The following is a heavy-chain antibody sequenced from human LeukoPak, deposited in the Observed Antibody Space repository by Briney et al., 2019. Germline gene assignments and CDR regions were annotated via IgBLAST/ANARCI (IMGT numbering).Heavy chain of an antibody. V-gene: IGHV3-48*03. CDR2: ISNSDTTT. Sequence: GGSLRLSCAASGLTFSSFEMNWVRQAPGKGLKWLSYISNSDTTTYYADSVKGRFAVSRDNAKNSLYLQMNSLRAEDTAVYYCARAPYVYGGNSKYFYYMDVWGKGTTVTVSS. CDR1: GLTFSSFE. CDR3: ARAPYVYGGNSKYFYYMDV. D-gene: IGHD4-23*01. J-gene: IGHJ6*03.